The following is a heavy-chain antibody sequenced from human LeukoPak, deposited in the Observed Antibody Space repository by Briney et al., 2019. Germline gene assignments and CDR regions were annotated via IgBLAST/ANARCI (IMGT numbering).Heavy chain of an antibody. CDR3: AKEGTPQVSTWYDL. Sequence: GGSLRLSFAASGVTLSPYGMHWVRQAPGKGLEWVAVISYEGGTQHYADSVKGRFIISRDNPRNTLYLQMNILRTEDTAVYYCAKEGTPQVSTWYDLWGQGTRVIVSS. CDR1: GVTLSPYG. CDR2: ISYEGGTQ. J-gene: IGHJ5*02. V-gene: IGHV3-30*18. D-gene: IGHD3-10*01.